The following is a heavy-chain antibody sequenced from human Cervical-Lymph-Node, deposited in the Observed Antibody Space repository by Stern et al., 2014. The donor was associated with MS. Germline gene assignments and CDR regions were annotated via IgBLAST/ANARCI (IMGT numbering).Heavy chain of an antibody. CDR2: IYPGDSET. J-gene: IGHJ4*02. Sequence: MQLVQSGAEVRKPGESLRISCEVSGYRFTNNWIGWVRQVPGKGLEWMGIIYPGDSETSYSPSFQGQVPILVDKSNSITYLQWSSLKASDTAIYYCARRGHGYMGIDYWGQGTLVTVSS. V-gene: IGHV5-51*03. D-gene: IGHD1-1*01. CDR1: GYRFTNNW. CDR3: ARRGHGYMGIDY.